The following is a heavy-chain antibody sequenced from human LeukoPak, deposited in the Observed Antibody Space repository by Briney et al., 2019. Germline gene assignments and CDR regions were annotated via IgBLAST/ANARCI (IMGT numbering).Heavy chain of an antibody. Sequence: PGGSLRLSCAASGCAFNTYAMNWIRQAPGKGLEWVTFISSSSSIIHYADSMKGRFTISRDNAKNSLYLQMNSLTGEHTAVYYCASDQKGSGYEFAYWGQGTLVTISS. D-gene: IGHD5-12*01. V-gene: IGHV3-48*04. CDR2: ISSSSSII. CDR1: GCAFNTYA. J-gene: IGHJ4*02. CDR3: ASDQKGSGYEFAY.